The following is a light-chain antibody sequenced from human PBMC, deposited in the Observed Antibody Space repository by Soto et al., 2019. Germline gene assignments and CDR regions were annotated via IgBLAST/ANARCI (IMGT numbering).Light chain of an antibody. J-gene: IGKJ5*01. CDR1: QSVSSSY. V-gene: IGKV3-20*01. CDR2: GAS. CDR3: QQYGSSQIT. Sequence: EIVLTQSPGTLSLSPGERATLSCRASQSVSSSYLAWYQQKPGQAPRLLIYGASSRATGIPDSFSGSGSGTDFTLTISRLESEDFAVYYCQQYGSSQITFGQGTRLEIK.